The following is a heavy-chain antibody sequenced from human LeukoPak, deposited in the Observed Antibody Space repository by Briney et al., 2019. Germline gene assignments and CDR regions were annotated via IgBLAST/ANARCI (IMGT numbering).Heavy chain of an antibody. Sequence: SQTLSLTCTVSGGSISSGGYYWSWIRQPPGKGLEWIGYIYHSGSTYYNPSLKSRVTISVDTSKNQFSLKLSSVTAADTAVYYCARLVGVSWFDPWGQGTLVTVSS. D-gene: IGHD2-21*01. J-gene: IGHJ5*02. V-gene: IGHV4-30-2*03. CDR2: IYHSGST. CDR3: ARLVGVSWFDP. CDR1: GGSISSGGYY.